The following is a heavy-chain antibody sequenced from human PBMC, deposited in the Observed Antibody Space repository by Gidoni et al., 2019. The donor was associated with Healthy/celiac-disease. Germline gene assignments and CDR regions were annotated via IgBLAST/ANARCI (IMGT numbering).Heavy chain of an antibody. D-gene: IGHD3-16*02. V-gene: IGHV1-2*02. CDR3: ARVEITFGGVIPYDY. Sequence: QVQLVQSGAEVKKHGASVKVSCKASGYTFTGYYMHWVRQAPGQGLEWMGWINPNSGGTNYAQKFQGRVTMTRDTSISTAYMELSRLRSDDTAVYYCARVEITFGGVIPYDYWGQGTLVTVSS. CDR1: GYTFTGYY. J-gene: IGHJ4*02. CDR2: INPNSGGT.